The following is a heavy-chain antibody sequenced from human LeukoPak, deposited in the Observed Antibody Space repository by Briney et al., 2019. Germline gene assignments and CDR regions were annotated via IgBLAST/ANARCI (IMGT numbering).Heavy chain of an antibody. D-gene: IGHD1-26*01. CDR3: ASGSYSGSSGVY. V-gene: IGHV3-21*01. Sequence: GSLRLSCAASGFTFSSYSMNWVRQAPGKGLEWVSSISSSSSYIYYADSVKGRFTISRDNAKNSLYLQMNSLRAEDTAVYYCASGSYSGSSGVYWGQGTLVTVSS. J-gene: IGHJ4*02. CDR1: GFTFSSYS. CDR2: ISSSSSYI.